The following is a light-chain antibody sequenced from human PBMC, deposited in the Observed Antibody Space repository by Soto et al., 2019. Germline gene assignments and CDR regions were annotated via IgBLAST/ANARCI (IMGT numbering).Light chain of an antibody. CDR2: DND. V-gene: IGLV1-51*01. J-gene: IGLJ1*01. CDR3: GSWDSSLSAYV. Sequence: SVLTQPPSVSAAPGQKVTISCSGSSSNIGNNFVSWFQQLPGAAPKVLIYDNDKRPSGIPDRFSGSKSGTSATLDITGLQTGDEADYYCGSWDSSLSAYVFGTGTKVTVL. CDR1: SSNIGNNF.